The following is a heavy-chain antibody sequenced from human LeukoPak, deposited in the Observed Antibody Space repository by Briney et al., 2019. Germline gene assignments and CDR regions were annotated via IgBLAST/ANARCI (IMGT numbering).Heavy chain of an antibody. D-gene: IGHD2-2*02. J-gene: IGHJ5*02. CDR3: ARGLYNWFDP. CDR2: INHSGST. Sequence: SETLSLTCAVYGGSFSGYYWSWIRQPPGKGLEWIGEINHSGSTNYNPSLKSRVTISVDTSKNQFSLKLSSVTAADTAVYYCARGLYNWFDPWGQGTLVTVSS. CDR1: GGSFSGYY. V-gene: IGHV4-34*01.